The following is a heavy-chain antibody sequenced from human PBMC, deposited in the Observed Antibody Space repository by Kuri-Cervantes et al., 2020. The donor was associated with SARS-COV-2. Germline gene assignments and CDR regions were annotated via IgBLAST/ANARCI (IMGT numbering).Heavy chain of an antibody. D-gene: IGHD2-2*01. CDR2: INHSGST. CDR3: ARGREGVVPATILGLGYFLYFSMDV. J-gene: IGHJ6*03. V-gene: IGHV4-34*01. CDR1: GGSFSGYY. Sequence: SETLSLTWAVFGGSFSGYYWSWIRQSPGKGLEWIGKINHSGSTNYNPSLSSRVTISVDMSKNQFSLRLSSVTAADTAMYYCARGREGVVPATILGLGYFLYFSMDVWGKGTSVTVSS.